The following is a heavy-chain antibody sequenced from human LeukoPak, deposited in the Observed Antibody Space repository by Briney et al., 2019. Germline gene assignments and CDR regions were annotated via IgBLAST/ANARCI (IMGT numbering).Heavy chain of an antibody. D-gene: IGHD3-10*01. V-gene: IGHV1-2*02. J-gene: IGHJ4*02. CDR2: INPNSGGT. Sequence: ASVKVSCKASGYTFTGHYMHWVRQAPGQGLEWMGWINPNSGGTNYAQKFQGRVTMTRDTSISTAYMELSRLRSDDTAVYYCARESLLWFGELLSNEPLFDYWGQGTLVTVSS. CDR3: ARESLLWFGELLSNEPLFDY. CDR1: GYTFTGHY.